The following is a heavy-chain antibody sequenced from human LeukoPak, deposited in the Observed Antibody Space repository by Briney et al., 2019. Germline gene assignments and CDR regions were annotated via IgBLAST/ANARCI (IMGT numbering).Heavy chain of an antibody. J-gene: IGHJ4*02. CDR1: GGSISSSSYY. V-gene: IGHV4-39*07. Sequence: SETLSLICTVSGGSISSSSYYWGWIRQPPGKGLEWIGSIYYSGSTYYNPSLKSRVTISVDTSKNQFSLRLTSVTAADSAVYYFLYGDSDYYFEHWGQGTLVTVSS. CDR3: LYGDSDYYFEH. D-gene: IGHD4-17*01. CDR2: IYYSGST.